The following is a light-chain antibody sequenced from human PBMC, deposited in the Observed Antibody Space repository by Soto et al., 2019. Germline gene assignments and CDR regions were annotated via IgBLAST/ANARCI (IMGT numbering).Light chain of an antibody. CDR3: QQSFTTPLT. V-gene: IGKV1-39*01. J-gene: IGKJ4*01. Sequence: DIQMTQSPSSLSASVGDRVTITCRASQSIGRFLNWHQQKPGRAPNVLINVASTLRSGVPSRFSGSGSGTDFNLTINSLEPEDFETYFCQQSFTTPLTLGGGTKVDIK. CDR2: VAS. CDR1: QSIGRF.